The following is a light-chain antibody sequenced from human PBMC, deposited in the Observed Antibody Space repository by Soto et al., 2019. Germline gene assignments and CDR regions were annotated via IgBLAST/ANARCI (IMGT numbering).Light chain of an antibody. CDR1: QSISSW. CDR3: QQYKSYSRT. V-gene: IGKV1-5*01. J-gene: IGKJ1*01. Sequence: DIQMTQFPSTLSASVGDRVTITCRASQSISSWLAWYQQKPGKAPKLLIYDASSLQSGVTSRFSGSGSGTEFTLTISSLQPDDFATYYCQQYKSYSRTFGQGTKVDI. CDR2: DAS.